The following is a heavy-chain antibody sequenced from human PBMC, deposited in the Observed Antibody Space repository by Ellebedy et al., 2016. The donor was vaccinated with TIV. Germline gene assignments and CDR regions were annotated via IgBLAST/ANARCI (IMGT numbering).Heavy chain of an antibody. J-gene: IGHJ5*02. CDR2: ISGYNANT. CDR3: ARYCNSTTCSNWFDP. D-gene: IGHD2-2*01. Sequence: AASVKVSCKASGYTFSSNHITWVRQAPGQGLEWMGWISGYNANTHHAQKFQGRVTMTTDTSTSTAFMELRSLRSDDTAVYYCARYCNSTTCSNWFDPWGQGTLVTVSS. CDR1: GYTFSSNH. V-gene: IGHV1-18*04.